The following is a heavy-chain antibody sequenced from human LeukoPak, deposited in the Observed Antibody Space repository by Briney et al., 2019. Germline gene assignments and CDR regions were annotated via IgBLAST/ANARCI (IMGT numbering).Heavy chain of an antibody. Sequence: PGGSLRLSCATSGFTFSISWMSWVRQAPGKGLEWVADINQGGSEKNYVGSVKGRFTISRDNAKNPLYLQMSSLRAEDTAVYYCARRYYDILTGYSAFDYWGQGTLVTVSS. V-gene: IGHV3-7*04. J-gene: IGHJ4*02. CDR1: GFTFSISW. CDR3: ARRYYDILTGYSAFDY. CDR2: INQGGSEK. D-gene: IGHD3-9*01.